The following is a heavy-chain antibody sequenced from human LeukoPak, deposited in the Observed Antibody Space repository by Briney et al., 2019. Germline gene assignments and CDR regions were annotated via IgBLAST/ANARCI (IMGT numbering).Heavy chain of an antibody. J-gene: IGHJ4*02. Sequence: SGGSLRLSCAASGFTFSSYWMSWVRQAPGKGLEWVANIKQDGSEKYYVDSVKGRFTISRDNAKNSLYLQMNNLRAEDTAVYYCARDRGGFNGYGFGGGYFDYWGQGTLVTVSS. CDR1: GFTFSSYW. CDR2: IKQDGSEK. D-gene: IGHD3-10*01. V-gene: IGHV3-7*01. CDR3: ARDRGGFNGYGFGGGYFDY.